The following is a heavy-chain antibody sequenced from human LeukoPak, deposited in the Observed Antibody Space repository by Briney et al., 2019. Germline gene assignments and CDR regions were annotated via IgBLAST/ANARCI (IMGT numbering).Heavy chain of an antibody. CDR2: INHSGST. V-gene: IGHV4-34*01. CDR1: GGPFSGYY. D-gene: IGHD2-2*01. CDR3: ARIRLPAAIRWSYYYYYMDV. Sequence: SETLSLTCAVYGGPFSGYYWSWIRQPPGKGLEWIGEINHSGSTNYNPSLKSRVTISVDTSKNQFSLKLSSVTAADTAVYYCARIRLPAAIRWSYYYYYMDVWGKGTTVTVSS. J-gene: IGHJ6*03.